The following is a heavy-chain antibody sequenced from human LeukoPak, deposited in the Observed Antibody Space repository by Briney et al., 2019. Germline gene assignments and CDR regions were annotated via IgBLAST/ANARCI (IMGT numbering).Heavy chain of an antibody. D-gene: IGHD1-26*01. CDR3: ARGDRGPYYFDY. V-gene: IGHV4-39*07. J-gene: IGHJ4*02. CDR2: IYYSGST. CDR1: GDSISSSSYY. Sequence: SETLSLTCTVSGDSISSSSYYWGWIRQPPGKGLEWIGSIYYSGSTYYNPSLKSRVTISVDTSKNQFSLKLNSVTAADTAVYYCARGDRGPYYFDYWGQGTLVTVSS.